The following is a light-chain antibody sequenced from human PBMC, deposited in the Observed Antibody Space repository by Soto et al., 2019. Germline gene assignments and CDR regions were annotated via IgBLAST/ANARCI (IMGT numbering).Light chain of an antibody. CDR3: QQYNSYSSGT. Sequence: DIPMTQSPSTLSASVGDRVTITCRASQSIDSWLAWYQQKPGKAPNLLIYKASSLESGVPSRFSGSGSGTEFTLTISSLQPDDFATYYCQQYNSYSSGTFGQGTKVDIK. J-gene: IGKJ1*01. CDR2: KAS. CDR1: QSIDSW. V-gene: IGKV1-5*03.